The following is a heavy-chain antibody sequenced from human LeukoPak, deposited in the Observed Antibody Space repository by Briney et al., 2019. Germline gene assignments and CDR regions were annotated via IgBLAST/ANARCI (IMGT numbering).Heavy chain of an antibody. D-gene: IGHD5-18*01. V-gene: IGHV4-39*01. CDR2: IYYSGST. Sequence: PSETLSLTCTVSGGSISSSSHYWGWIRQPPGKGLEWIGSIYYSGSTYYNPSLKSRITISVDTSKQQFSLKLSSVTAADTAVYYCARTSAFGFHSYGTSFGYWGHGTLVTVSS. J-gene: IGHJ4*01. CDR3: ARTSAFGFHSYGTSFGY. CDR1: GGSISSSSHY.